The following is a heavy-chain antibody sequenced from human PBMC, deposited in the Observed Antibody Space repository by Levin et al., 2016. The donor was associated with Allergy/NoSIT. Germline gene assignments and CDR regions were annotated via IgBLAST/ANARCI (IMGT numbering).Heavy chain of an antibody. D-gene: IGHD6-13*01. CDR1: GFTFSSYS. J-gene: IGHJ4*02. CDR2: ISSSSSYI. CDR3: ARTIAAAGKQFDY. Sequence: GGSLRLSCAASGFTFSSYSMNWVRQAPGKGLEWVSSISSSSSYIYYADSVKGRFTISRDNAKNSLYLQMNSLRAEDTAVYYCARTIAAAGKQFDYWGQGTLVTVSS. V-gene: IGHV3-21*01.